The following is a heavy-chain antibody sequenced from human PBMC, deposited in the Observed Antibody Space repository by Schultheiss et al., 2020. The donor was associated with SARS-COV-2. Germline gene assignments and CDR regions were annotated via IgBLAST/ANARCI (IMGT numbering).Heavy chain of an antibody. D-gene: IGHD5-24*01. V-gene: IGHV1-18*04. CDR1: GYTFTGYY. CDR3: ARRVRGGFVSDHNYFIDV. J-gene: IGHJ6*03. CDR2: ISTYKNKI. Sequence: ASVKVSCKASGYTFTGYYMHWVRQAPGQGLEWMGWISTYKNKIIYAQQLQGRLTMTTDTYTSTAYMELRSLRSDDTAVYFCARRVRGGFVSDHNYFIDVWGKGTTVTVSS.